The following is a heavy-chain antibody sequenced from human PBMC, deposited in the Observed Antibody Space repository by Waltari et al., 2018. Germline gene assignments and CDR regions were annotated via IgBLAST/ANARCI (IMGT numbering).Heavy chain of an antibody. D-gene: IGHD6-13*01. J-gene: IGHJ4*02. CDR2: IKFDGSIT. CDR3: VLYSSSFLGDC. V-gene: IGHV3-74*01. CDR1: GFIFSSYW. Sequence: EVQLVESGGDLVQPGGSLRLSCTASGFIFSSYWMHWVRQAPGKGLVSVEHIKFDGSITNYADSVKGRFTISRDNARNTLFLQMNSLRAEDTAIYYCVLYSSSFLGDCWGQGTPVTVSS.